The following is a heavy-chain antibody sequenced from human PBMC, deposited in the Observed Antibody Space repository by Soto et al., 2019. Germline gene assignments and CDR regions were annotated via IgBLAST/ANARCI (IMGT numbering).Heavy chain of an antibody. CDR2: IVVGSGNT. CDR3: AADKEHCSGGSCYGNDY. J-gene: IGHJ4*02. D-gene: IGHD2-15*01. Sequence: GASVKVSCKASGFTFTSSAVQWVRQARGQRLEWIGWIVVGSGNTNYAQKFQERVTITRDMSTSTAYMELSSLRSEDTAVYYCAADKEHCSGGSCYGNDYWGQGTLVTVSS. CDR1: GFTFTSSA. V-gene: IGHV1-58*01.